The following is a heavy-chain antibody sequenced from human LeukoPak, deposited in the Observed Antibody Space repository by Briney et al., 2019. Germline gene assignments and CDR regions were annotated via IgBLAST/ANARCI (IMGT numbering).Heavy chain of an antibody. J-gene: IGHJ4*02. V-gene: IGHV3-23*01. CDR3: AKVRAPSGWFNSDY. D-gene: IGHD6-19*01. Sequence: GGSLRLSCAASGFTFSNYVMSWVRQATGKGLEWVSGISGSGDSTYYADSVKGRFTISRDNSKNTLYLQMNSLRVEDTAAYYCAKVRAPSGWFNSDYWGQGTLVTVSS. CDR1: GFTFSNYV. CDR2: ISGSGDST.